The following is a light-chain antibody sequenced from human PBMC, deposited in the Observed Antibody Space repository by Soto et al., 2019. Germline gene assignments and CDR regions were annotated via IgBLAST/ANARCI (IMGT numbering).Light chain of an antibody. V-gene: IGKV1-5*01. CDR2: DAS. Sequence: DIQMTQSPSFLSASVGDKVTITCRATESVSKWLAWYQEKPGNPPRPLIYDASTLESGVPSRFSGSGSGTEFTLPISSLQADDFAIYYCQQYNSYSWTFGQGTKVEMK. J-gene: IGKJ1*01. CDR3: QQYNSYSWT. CDR1: ESVSKW.